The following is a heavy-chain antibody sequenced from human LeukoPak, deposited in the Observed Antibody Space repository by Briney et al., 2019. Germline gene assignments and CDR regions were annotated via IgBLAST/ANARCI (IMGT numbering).Heavy chain of an antibody. CDR3: ARGTAAAGIDY. CDR1: GFTFSNYW. CDR2: INTDGSAT. Sequence: GGSLRLSCAASGFTFSNYWMHWVRQAPGKGLVWVAHINTDGSATTYGDAAKGRFTVSRDNANNTLSLEMNSLRVEDTAVYYCARGTAAAGIDYWGQGTLVTVSS. D-gene: IGHD6-13*01. J-gene: IGHJ4*02. V-gene: IGHV3-74*01.